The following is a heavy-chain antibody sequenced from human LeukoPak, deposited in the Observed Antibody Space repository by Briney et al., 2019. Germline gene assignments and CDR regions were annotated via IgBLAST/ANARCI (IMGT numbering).Heavy chain of an antibody. CDR3: ARLPIYSGYDSNYFDY. D-gene: IGHD5-12*01. CDR2: IIPIFGTA. V-gene: IGHV1-69*13. CDR1: GYTFTDYY. Sequence: SVKVSCKASGYTFTDYYMHWVRQAPGQGLEWMGGIIPIFGTANYAQKFQGRVTITADESTSTAYMELSSLRSEDTAVYYCARLPIYSGYDSNYFDYWGQGTLVTVSS. J-gene: IGHJ4*02.